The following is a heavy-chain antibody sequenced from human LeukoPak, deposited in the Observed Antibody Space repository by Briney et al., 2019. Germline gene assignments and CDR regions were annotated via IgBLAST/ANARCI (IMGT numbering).Heavy chain of an antibody. CDR1: GFTFSSYA. CDR3: AKDLTGNLAPRGFDY. D-gene: IGHD3-10*01. Sequence: GGSLRLSCAASGFTFSSYAMSWVRQAPGKGLEWVSAISGSGGSTYYADSEKGRFTISRDNSKNTLYLQMNSLRAEDTAVYYCAKDLTGNLAPRGFDYWGQGTLVTVSS. V-gene: IGHV3-23*01. CDR2: ISGSGGST. J-gene: IGHJ4*02.